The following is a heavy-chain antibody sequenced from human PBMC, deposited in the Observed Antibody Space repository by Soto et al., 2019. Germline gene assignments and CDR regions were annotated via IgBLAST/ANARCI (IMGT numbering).Heavy chain of an antibody. CDR1: GYTFTSYG. CDR3: ARGVVGATSDGSRLLWFDP. D-gene: IGHD1-26*01. Sequence: QVQLVQSGAEVKKPGASVKVSCKASGYTFTSYGISWVRQAPGQGLEWMGWISAYNGNTNYAQKLQGRVTMTTDTSTSTAYMDVRSLRSDDTAVYYCARGVVGATSDGSRLLWFDPWGQGTLVTVSS. V-gene: IGHV1-18*01. CDR2: ISAYNGNT. J-gene: IGHJ5*02.